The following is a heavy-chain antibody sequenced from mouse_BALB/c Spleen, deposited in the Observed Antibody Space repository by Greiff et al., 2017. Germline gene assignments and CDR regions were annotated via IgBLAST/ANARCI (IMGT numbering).Heavy chain of an antibody. CDR2: INPGSGGT. CDR1: GYAFTNYL. J-gene: IGHJ3*01. Sequence: VQLQQSGAELVRPGTSVKVSCKASGYAFTNYLIEWVKQRPGQGLEWIGVINPGSGGTNYNEKFKGKATLTADKSSSTAYMQLSSLTSDDSAVYFCARYGNYSWGQGTLVTVSA. V-gene: IGHV1-54*01. CDR3: ARYGNYS. D-gene: IGHD2-1*01.